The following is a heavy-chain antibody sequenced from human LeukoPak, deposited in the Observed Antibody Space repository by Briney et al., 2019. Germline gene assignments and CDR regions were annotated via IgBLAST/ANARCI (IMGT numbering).Heavy chain of an antibody. V-gene: IGHV1-46*01. CDR3: ARSVPDYDFWSGSPLDY. CDR2: INPSGGST. CDR1: GYTFTSYY. J-gene: IGHJ4*02. D-gene: IGHD3-3*01. Sequence: ASVKVSCKASGYTFTSYYMHWVRQAPGQGLEWMGIINPSGGSTSYAQKFQGRVTMTRDMSTSTVYMELSSLRSEDTAVYYCARSVPDYDFWSGSPLDYWGQGTLVTDSS.